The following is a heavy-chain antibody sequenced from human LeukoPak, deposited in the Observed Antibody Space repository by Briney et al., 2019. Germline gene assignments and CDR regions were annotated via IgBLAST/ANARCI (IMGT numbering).Heavy chain of an antibody. D-gene: IGHD5-12*01. Sequence: GGSLRLSCAASGFTVSSNYMSWVRQAPGKGLEWVSVIYSGGSTYYADSVKGRFTISRDNSKNTLYLQMNSLRAEDTAVYYCARSGSPWVRGYSGYEVSRFDPWGQGTLVTVSS. CDR3: ARSGSPWVRGYSGYEVSRFDP. J-gene: IGHJ5*02. CDR2: IYSGGST. CDR1: GFTVSSNY. V-gene: IGHV3-66*01.